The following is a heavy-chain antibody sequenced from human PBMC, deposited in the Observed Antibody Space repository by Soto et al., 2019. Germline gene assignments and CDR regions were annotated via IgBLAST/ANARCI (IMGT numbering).Heavy chain of an antibody. CDR1: GFTFSDHY. J-gene: IGHJ4*02. Sequence: EVQLVESGGALVQPGGSLRLAFAASGFTFSDHYMDWVRQAPGKGLEWVGRIRNKANTYTTEYAASVKGRFSISRDESKTSLYLQMNGLKTEDTAVYFCTRISTRYFFDYWGQGTLVTVSS. CDR2: IRNKANTYTT. V-gene: IGHV3-72*01. CDR3: TRISTRYFFDY.